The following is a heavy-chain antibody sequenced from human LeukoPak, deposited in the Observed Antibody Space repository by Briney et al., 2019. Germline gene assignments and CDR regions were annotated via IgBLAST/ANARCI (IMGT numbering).Heavy chain of an antibody. CDR3: ARDAGVVGARRAFDI. Sequence: PGGSLRLSCAASGFTFSSYSMNWVRQAPGKGLEWVSSISSSSSYIYYADSVKGRFTISRDNAKNSLYLQMNSLRAEDTAVYYCARDAGVVGARRAFDIWGQGTMVTVSS. D-gene: IGHD1-26*01. CDR2: ISSSSSYI. CDR1: GFTFSSYS. J-gene: IGHJ3*02. V-gene: IGHV3-21*01.